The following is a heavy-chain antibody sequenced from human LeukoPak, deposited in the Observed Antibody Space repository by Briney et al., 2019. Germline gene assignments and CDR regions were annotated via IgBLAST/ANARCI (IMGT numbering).Heavy chain of an antibody. V-gene: IGHV4-34*01. D-gene: IGHD3-10*01. CDR1: GGSFSGYY. Sequence: ETLSLTCAVYGGSFSGYYWSWIRPPPGKGLEWIGEINHSGSTNYNPSLKSRVTISVDTSKNQFSLKLSSVTAADTAVYYCARGPKVRGVIIANAFDIWGQGTMVTVSS. CDR2: INHSGST. J-gene: IGHJ3*02. CDR3: ARGPKVRGVIIANAFDI.